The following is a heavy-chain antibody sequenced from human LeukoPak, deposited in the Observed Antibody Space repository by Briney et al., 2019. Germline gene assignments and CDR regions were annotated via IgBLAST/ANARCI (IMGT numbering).Heavy chain of an antibody. V-gene: IGHV3-7*05. Sequence: GWALILSCAASGFTFSTYWMTWLRQAPGKGLERVANIKQDGSQKYYVDSVKDRFTISRDNAKNSLSLQMDRLRDEDTAVYYCASDATAAGPQFAYWGQGPLVTVS. CDR1: GFTFSTYW. CDR3: ASDATAAGPQFAY. D-gene: IGHD6-13*01. J-gene: IGHJ4*02. CDR2: IKQDGSQK.